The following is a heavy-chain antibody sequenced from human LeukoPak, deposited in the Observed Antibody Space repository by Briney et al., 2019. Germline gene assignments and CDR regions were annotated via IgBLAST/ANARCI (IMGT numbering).Heavy chain of an antibody. CDR2: INPSGGST. Sequence: GASVEVSCKASGYTFTSYYIHWVRQAPGQGLEWMGIINPSGGSTSYAQKFQGRVTMTRDTSTSTVYMELSSLRSEDTAVYYCASSSGSYSPFDYWGQGTLVTVSS. CDR1: GYTFTSYY. V-gene: IGHV1-46*01. D-gene: IGHD1-26*01. J-gene: IGHJ4*02. CDR3: ASSSGSYSPFDY.